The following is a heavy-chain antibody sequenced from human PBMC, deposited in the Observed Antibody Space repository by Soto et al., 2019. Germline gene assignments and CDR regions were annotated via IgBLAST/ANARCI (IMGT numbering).Heavy chain of an antibody. V-gene: IGHV3-23*01. D-gene: IGHD6-13*01. CDR3: AKSPPPWRYSSSWNWFDP. Sequence: GGSLRLSCAASGFTFSSYAMSWVRQAPGKGLEWVSAISGSGGSTYYADSVKGRFTISRDNSKNTLYLQMNSLSAEDPAVYDCAKSPPPWRYSSSWNWFDPWGQGTLVTVSS. CDR1: GFTFSSYA. CDR2: ISGSGGST. J-gene: IGHJ5*02.